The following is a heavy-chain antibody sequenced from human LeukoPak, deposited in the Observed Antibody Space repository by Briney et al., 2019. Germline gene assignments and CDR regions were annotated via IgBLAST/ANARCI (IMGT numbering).Heavy chain of an antibody. Sequence: ASVKVSCKASGGTFSSYATSWVRQAPGQGLEWMGGIIPIFGTANYAQKFQGRVTITTDESTSTAYMELSSLRSEDTAVYYCARSVGVVVPAATEGAFDIWGQGTMVTVSS. V-gene: IGHV1-69*05. CDR1: GGTFSSYA. CDR3: ARSVGVVVPAATEGAFDI. CDR2: IIPIFGTA. J-gene: IGHJ3*02. D-gene: IGHD2-2*01.